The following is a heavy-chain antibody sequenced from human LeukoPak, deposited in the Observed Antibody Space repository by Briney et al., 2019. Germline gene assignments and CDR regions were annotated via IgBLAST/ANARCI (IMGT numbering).Heavy chain of an antibody. CDR1: GGTFSSYA. V-gene: IGHV1-69*05. J-gene: IGHJ5*02. CDR3: ARAAKPLNWFDP. CDR2: IIPIFGTA. Sequence: SVKVSCKASGGTFSSYAISWVRQAPGQGLEWMGGIIPIFGTANYAQKFQGRVTITTDESTSTAYMELSSLRSEDTAVYYCARAAKPLNWFDPWGXGTLVTVSS.